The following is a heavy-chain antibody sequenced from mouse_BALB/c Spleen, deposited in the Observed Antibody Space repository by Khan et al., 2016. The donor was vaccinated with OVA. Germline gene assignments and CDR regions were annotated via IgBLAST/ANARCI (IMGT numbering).Heavy chain of an antibody. CDR1: GYAFTNYL. D-gene: IGHD2-10*02. CDR2: INPGSGGT. CDR3: AREYGNWGDY. V-gene: IGHV1-54*03. Sequence: QVQLQQSGAELVRPGTSVKVSCKASGYAFTNYLIEWVKQRPGQGLEWIGVINPGSGGTNSNEKFKGKATLTADKSSSTAYMQLSSLTSDDSAVCFCAREYGNWGDYWGQGTSVTVSS. J-gene: IGHJ4*01.